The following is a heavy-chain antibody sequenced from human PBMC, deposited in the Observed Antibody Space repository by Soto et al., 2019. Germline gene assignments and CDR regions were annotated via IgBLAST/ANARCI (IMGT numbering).Heavy chain of an antibody. V-gene: IGHV1-69*13. CDR3: ARERDIVATGRLGYTAFDI. CDR2: IIPIFGTA. J-gene: IGHJ3*02. Sequence: SVKVSCKASGGTFSSYAISWVRQAPGQGLEWMGGIIPIFGTANYAQKFQGRVTITADESTSTAYMELSSLRSEDTAVYYCARERDIVATGRLGYTAFDICGQWIMVTVSS. CDR1: GGTFSSYA. D-gene: IGHD5-12*01.